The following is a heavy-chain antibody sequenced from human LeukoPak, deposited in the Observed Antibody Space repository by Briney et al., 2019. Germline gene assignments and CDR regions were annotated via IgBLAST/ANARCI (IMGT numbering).Heavy chain of an antibody. CDR2: IYYSGST. Sequence: PSETLSLTCTVSGGSISSSSYYWGWIRQPPGKGLEWIGSIYYSGSTYYNPSLKSRVTISVDTPRNQFSLNLHSMTAADTAVYYCVKSGTLLREGFNYWGQGTLVTVSS. D-gene: IGHD1-1*01. J-gene: IGHJ4*02. V-gene: IGHV4-39*01. CDR3: VKSGTLLREGFNY. CDR1: GGSISSSSYY.